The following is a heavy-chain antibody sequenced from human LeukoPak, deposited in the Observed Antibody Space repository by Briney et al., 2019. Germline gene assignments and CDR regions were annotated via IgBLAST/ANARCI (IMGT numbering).Heavy chain of an antibody. J-gene: IGHJ4*02. CDR2: IYHSGST. CDR1: GGSISSYY. V-gene: IGHV4-59*01. CDR3: TRGGSNFDY. D-gene: IGHD3-10*01. Sequence: SETLSLTCTVSGGSISSYYWSWFRQPPEKGLEWIGYIYHSGSTNYNPSLKSRVTISVDTSKNQFSLQLTSVTAADTAVYFCTRGGSNFDYWGQGTLVTVSS.